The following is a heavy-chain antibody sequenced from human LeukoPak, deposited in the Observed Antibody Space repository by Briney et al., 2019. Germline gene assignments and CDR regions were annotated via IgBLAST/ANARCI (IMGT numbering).Heavy chain of an antibody. Sequence: KPSETLSLTCAVSGYSISSGYYWGCIRQPPGKGLEWFGSIYHSGSTYYNPSLKSRVTISVDTSKNQFSLKMISLNAHDTSVSYCARRCPSRWYFDRWGRG. CDR2: IYHSGST. V-gene: IGHV4-38-2*01. J-gene: IGHJ2*01. CDR1: GYSISSGYY. CDR3: ARRCPSRWYFDR. D-gene: IGHD4-17*01.